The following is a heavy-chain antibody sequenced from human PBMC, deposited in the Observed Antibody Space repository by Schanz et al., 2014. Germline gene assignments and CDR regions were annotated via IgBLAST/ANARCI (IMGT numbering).Heavy chain of an antibody. J-gene: IGHJ4*02. CDR3: ARGWGYDALTGYVF. V-gene: IGHV1-18*04. Sequence: QVQLVQSGAEVKKPGASVKVSCKASGYTFRHYGISWLRQAPGQGLEWMGYISGYNGNTNYAPKVQDRVTMTTDTSTSTAYMELRSLISDDTAVYYCARGWGYDALTGYVFWGQGTLVTVSS. CDR1: GYTFRHYG. CDR2: ISGYNGNT. D-gene: IGHD3-9*01.